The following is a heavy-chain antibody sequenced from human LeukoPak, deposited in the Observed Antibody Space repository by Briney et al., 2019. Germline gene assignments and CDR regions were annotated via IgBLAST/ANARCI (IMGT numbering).Heavy chain of an antibody. CDR1: GFTFDDYA. D-gene: IGHD3-16*01. J-gene: IGHJ4*02. CDR2: ISWSSGSI. Sequence: PGRSLRLSCAASGFTFDDYAMHWVRQAPGKGLEWVSGISWSSGSIGYADSVKGRFTISRDNAKNSLYLQMNSLRAEDTALYYCAKERTRGGGFDYWGQGTLVTVSS. CDR3: AKERTRGGGFDY. V-gene: IGHV3-9*01.